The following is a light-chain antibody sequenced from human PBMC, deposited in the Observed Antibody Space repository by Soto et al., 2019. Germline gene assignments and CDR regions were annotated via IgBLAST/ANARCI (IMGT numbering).Light chain of an antibody. CDR2: EVS. V-gene: IGLV2-14*01. Sequence: QSALTQPASVSGSPGQSITISCTGTSSDVGSYNYVSWYQQHPGKAPKLMIYEVSNRPSGVSNRFSGSKSDNTASLTIAGHKAEDEANYCCRSTTSSSNRVFGGGTQLTVL. CDR3: RSTTSSSNRV. J-gene: IGLJ3*02. CDR1: SSDVGSYNY.